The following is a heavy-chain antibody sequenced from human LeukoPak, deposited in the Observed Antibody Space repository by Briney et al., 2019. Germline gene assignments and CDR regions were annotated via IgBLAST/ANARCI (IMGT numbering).Heavy chain of an antibody. V-gene: IGHV3-7*01. Sequence: GGSLRLSCAASGFTFSSYWMSWVRQAPGKGLEWVANIKQGGSEKYYVDSVKGRFTISRDNAKNSLYLQMNSLRAEDTAVYYCAREEGTYYDILTGNYYFDYWGQGTLVTVSS. D-gene: IGHD3-9*01. CDR2: IKQGGSEK. CDR3: AREEGTYYDILTGNYYFDY. J-gene: IGHJ4*02. CDR1: GFTFSSYW.